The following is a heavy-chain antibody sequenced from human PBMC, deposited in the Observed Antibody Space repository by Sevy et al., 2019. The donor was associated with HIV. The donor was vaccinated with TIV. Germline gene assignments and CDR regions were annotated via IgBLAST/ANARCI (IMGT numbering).Heavy chain of an antibody. CDR2: ISYDGSNK. CDR3: ARDLVVVPAANVYYYYYGMDV. Sequence: GGSLRLSCAASGFTFSSYAMHWVRQAPGKGLEWVAVISYDGSNKYYADSVKGRFTISRDNSKNTLYLQMNSLRGEDTAVYYCARDLVVVPAANVYYYYYGMDVWGQGTTVTVSS. V-gene: IGHV3-30-3*01. D-gene: IGHD2-2*01. J-gene: IGHJ6*02. CDR1: GFTFSSYA.